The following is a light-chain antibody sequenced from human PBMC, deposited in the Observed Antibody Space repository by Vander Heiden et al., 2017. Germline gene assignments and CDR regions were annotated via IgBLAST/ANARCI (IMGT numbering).Light chain of an antibody. CDR2: LDS. CDR1: QSLLHSNGYNY. Sequence: DIVMTQSPLSLPVTPGEPASISCRSSQSLLHSNGYNYLDRYLQRPGQSPQLLIYLDSNRASGVPDRFSGSGSGTDFTLKISRVEAEDVGVYYCMQALQTPLTFGGGTKVEIK. V-gene: IGKV2-28*01. J-gene: IGKJ4*01. CDR3: MQALQTPLT.